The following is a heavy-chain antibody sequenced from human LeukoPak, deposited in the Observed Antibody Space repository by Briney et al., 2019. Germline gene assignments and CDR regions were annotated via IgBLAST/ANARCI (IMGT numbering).Heavy chain of an antibody. CDR3: ATTMVRGVIIYYFDY. V-gene: IGHV6-1*01. D-gene: IGHD3-10*01. CDR1: GDIVSSNSAA. J-gene: IGHJ4*02. Sequence: SQTLSLTCAISGDIVSSNSAAWNWIRQSPSRGLEWLGRTYYRSKLYNDYAVSVKSRITINPDTSKNQFSLQLNSVTPEDTAVYYCATTMVRGVIIYYFDYWGQGTLVTVSS. CDR2: TYYRSKLYN.